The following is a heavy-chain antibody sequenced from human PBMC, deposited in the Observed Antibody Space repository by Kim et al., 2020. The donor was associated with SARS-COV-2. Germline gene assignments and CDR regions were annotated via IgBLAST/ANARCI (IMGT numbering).Heavy chain of an antibody. V-gene: IGHV3-23*01. Sequence: GKGRFTISRDNSKNTLYLQMNSLRAEDTAVYYCARGGRFLEWSLYYFDYWGQGTLVTVSS. D-gene: IGHD3-3*01. CDR3: ARGGRFLEWSLYYFDY. J-gene: IGHJ4*02.